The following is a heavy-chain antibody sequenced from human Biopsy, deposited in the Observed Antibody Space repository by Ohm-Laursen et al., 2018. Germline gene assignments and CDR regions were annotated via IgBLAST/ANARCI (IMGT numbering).Heavy chain of an antibody. CDR1: GGSISSRNHY. Sequence: SDTLSLTCIVSGGSISSRNHYWGWLRQPPGKGLEWIGHVYYRGSTFYNSSLESRVTVFVDTSKNQFHLRLTSMSASDTAVYYCARHSLDDFWSGAHYYFDYWGLGTLVTVSS. V-gene: IGHV4-39*01. CDR3: ARHSLDDFWSGAHYYFDY. J-gene: IGHJ4*02. CDR2: VYYRGST. D-gene: IGHD3-3*01.